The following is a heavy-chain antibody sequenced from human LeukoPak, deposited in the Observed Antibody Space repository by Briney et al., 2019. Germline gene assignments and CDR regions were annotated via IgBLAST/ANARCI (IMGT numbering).Heavy chain of an antibody. J-gene: IGHJ4*02. CDR1: GFTFSSYW. D-gene: IGHD2-2*02. V-gene: IGHV3-7*01. CDR3: ARKKMEYQLLYHTPYYFDY. CDR2: IKQDGSEK. Sequence: GGSLRLSCAASGFTFSSYWMSWVRQAPGKGLEWVANIKQDGSEKYYVDSVKGRFTISRDNAKNSLYLQMNSLRAEDTAVYYCARKKMEYQLLYHTPYYFDYWGQGTLVTVSS.